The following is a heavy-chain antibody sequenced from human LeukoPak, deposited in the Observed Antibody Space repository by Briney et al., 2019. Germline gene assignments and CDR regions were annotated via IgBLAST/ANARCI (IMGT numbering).Heavy chain of an antibody. CDR1: GFIFSSYS. CDR3: ARKGGGWQFDY. J-gene: IGHJ4*02. D-gene: IGHD6-19*01. Sequence: GGSLRLSCAASGFIFSSYSMNWVRQAPGKGLEWVSSFSSGSGSYIYYTDSVKGRFTISRDNAKNSLYLQMNTLGAEDTAVNYCARKGGGWQFDYWGQGSLFTVSS. CDR2: FSSGSGSYI. V-gene: IGHV3-21*01.